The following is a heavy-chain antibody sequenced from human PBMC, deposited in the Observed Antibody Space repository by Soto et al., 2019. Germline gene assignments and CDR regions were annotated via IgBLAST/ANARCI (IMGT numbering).Heavy chain of an antibody. V-gene: IGHV4-34*01. CDR1: GGSFSGYY. D-gene: IGHD1-26*01. CDR2: INHSGST. Sequence: ASETLSLTCAVYGGSFSGYYWSWIRQPPGKGLEWIGEINHSGSTNYNPSLKSRVTISVDTSKNQFSLKLSSVTAADTAMYYCARGTASGSYPWYYYYGMDVWGQGTTVTVSS. J-gene: IGHJ6*02. CDR3: ARGTASGSYPWYYYYGMDV.